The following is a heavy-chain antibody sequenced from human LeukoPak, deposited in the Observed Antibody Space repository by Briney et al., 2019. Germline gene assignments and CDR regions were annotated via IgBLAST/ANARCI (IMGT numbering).Heavy chain of an antibody. CDR2: ISSNGGST. V-gene: IGHV3-64*01. Sequence: GGSLRLSCAASGFTFSSYAMHWVRQAPGKGLEYVSAISSNGGSTYYANSVKGRFTISRDNSKNTLYLQMGSLRAEDTTVYYCAREDYYMDVWGKGTTVTISS. J-gene: IGHJ6*03. CDR1: GFTFSSYA. CDR3: AREDYYMDV.